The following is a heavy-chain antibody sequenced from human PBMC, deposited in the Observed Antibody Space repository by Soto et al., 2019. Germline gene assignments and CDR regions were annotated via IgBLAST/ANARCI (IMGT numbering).Heavy chain of an antibody. D-gene: IGHD1-7*01. CDR2: IYYSGST. CDR3: ARLWVTGTTSGSY. J-gene: IGHJ4*02. Sequence: PSETLSLTCTVSGGSISSSSYYWGWIRQPPGKGLEWIGSIYYSGSTYYNPSLKSRVTISVDTSKNQFSLKLSSVTAADTAVYYCARLWVTGTTSGSYWGQGTLVTVSS. V-gene: IGHV4-39*01. CDR1: GGSISSSSYY.